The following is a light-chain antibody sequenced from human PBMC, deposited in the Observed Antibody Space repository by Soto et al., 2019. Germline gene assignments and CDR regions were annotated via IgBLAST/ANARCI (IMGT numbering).Light chain of an antibody. CDR3: QQYENWPQLT. J-gene: IGKJ4*01. V-gene: IGKV3-15*01. CDR1: QSVGAD. Sequence: IVLTQSPATLSVSPGVRATLSCRASQSVGADLAWYQRKPGQAPRLLIYGASSRAPGIPARFSGSGSGTEFTLTISSLQSEGFAVYYCQQYENWPQLTFGGGTKVEMK. CDR2: GAS.